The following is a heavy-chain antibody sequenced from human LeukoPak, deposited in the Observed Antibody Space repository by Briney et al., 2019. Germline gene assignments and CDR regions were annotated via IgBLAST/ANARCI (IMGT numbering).Heavy chain of an antibody. CDR3: ARTRGYYYYYYMDV. D-gene: IGHD3-10*01. V-gene: IGHV3-21*01. J-gene: IGHJ6*03. CDR1: GFTFSSYS. Sequence: GGSLRLSCAASGFTFSSYSMNWVRQAPGKGLEWVSSISSSSYIYYADSVKGRFTISRDNAKNSLYLQMNSLRAEDTAVYYCARTRGYYYYYYMDVWGKGTTVTISS. CDR2: ISSSSYI.